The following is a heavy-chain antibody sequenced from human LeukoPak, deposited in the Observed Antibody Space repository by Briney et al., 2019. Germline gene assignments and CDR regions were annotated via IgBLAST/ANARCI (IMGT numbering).Heavy chain of an antibody. CDR1: GYTFSGYY. Sequence: ASVKVSCKVSGYTFSGYYIHWVRQAPGQGLEWMGWISPGTGCTNYAQKFQGRVTMTRDTSIATVYLEVNSLTSDDTAVYFCATIRTSAAALGQGTLVTVSS. J-gene: IGHJ5*02. D-gene: IGHD6-13*01. CDR2: ISPGTGCT. V-gene: IGHV1-2*02. CDR3: ATIRTSAAA.